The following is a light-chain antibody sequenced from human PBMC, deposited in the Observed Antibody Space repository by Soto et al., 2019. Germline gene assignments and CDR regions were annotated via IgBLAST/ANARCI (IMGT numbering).Light chain of an antibody. J-gene: IGKJ4*01. V-gene: IGKV1-5*03. CDR1: QSISNW. CDR3: QQYKSFSLT. CDR2: KTS. Sequence: DIQMTQSPSTLSASVGDRVTITCRASQSISNWLAWYQQKPGKAPKLLIYKTSNLDSGVPSRFSGSGSGTEFSLTISSLQPYDFATYYCQQYKSFSLTCGGGTRVEVK.